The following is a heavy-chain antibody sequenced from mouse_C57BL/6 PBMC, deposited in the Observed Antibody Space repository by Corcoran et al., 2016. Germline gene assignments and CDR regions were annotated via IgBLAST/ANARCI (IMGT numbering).Heavy chain of an antibody. D-gene: IGHD4-1*01. CDR1: GYSITSGYY. CDR2: ISYDGSN. J-gene: IGHJ2*01. Sequence: DVQLQESGPGLVKPSQSLSLTCSVTGYSITSGYYWNWIRQFPGNKLEWMGYISYDGSNNYNPSLKNRISITRDTSKNQFFLKLNSVTTEDTATYYWARMGSYFDYLGQGTTLTVSS. V-gene: IGHV3-6*01. CDR3: ARMGSYFDY.